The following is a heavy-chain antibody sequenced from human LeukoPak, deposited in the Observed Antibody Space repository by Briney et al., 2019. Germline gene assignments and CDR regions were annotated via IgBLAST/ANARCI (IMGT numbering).Heavy chain of an antibody. J-gene: IGHJ4*02. V-gene: IGHV3-74*01. Sequence: GGSLRLSCAASGFTFSGYWMHWVRQAPGKGLVWVSRINSDGSSTSYADPVKGRFTISRDNAKNTLYLQMNSLRAEDTAVYYCARASRYCSSTSCYPKYWGQGTLVTVSS. CDR3: ARASRYCSSTSCYPKY. CDR1: GFTFSGYW. D-gene: IGHD2-2*01. CDR2: INSDGSST.